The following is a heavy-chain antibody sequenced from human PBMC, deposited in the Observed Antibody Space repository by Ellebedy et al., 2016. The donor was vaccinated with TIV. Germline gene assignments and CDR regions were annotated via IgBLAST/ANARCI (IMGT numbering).Heavy chain of an antibody. CDR2: IYSGGST. V-gene: IGHV3-53*01. Sequence: GESLKISCAASGFTVSSNYMSWVRQAPGKGLEWVSVIYSGGSTYYADSVKGRFTISRDNSKNTLYLQMNSLRAEDTAVYYCASDYGDYVFWGQGTLVTVSS. CDR3: ASDYGDYVF. CDR1: GFTVSSNY. J-gene: IGHJ4*02. D-gene: IGHD4-17*01.